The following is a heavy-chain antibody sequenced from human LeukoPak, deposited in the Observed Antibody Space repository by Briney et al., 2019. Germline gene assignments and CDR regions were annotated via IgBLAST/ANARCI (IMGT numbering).Heavy chain of an antibody. CDR2: ISSSSSYI. Sequence: GGSLRLSCAASGFTFSSNSMNWVRQAPGKGLEWVSSISSSSSYIYYADSVKGRLTISRDNAKNSLYLQMNSLRAEDTAVYYCASWEWFLSHYWGQGTLVTVSS. D-gene: IGHD3-3*01. CDR1: GFTFSSNS. CDR3: ASWEWFLSHY. V-gene: IGHV3-21*01. J-gene: IGHJ4*02.